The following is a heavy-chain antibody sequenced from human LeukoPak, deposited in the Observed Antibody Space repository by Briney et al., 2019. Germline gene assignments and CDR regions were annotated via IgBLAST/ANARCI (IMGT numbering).Heavy chain of an antibody. V-gene: IGHV3-53*01. Sequence: GGSLRLSCAASGFTFSSYSMNWVRQAPGKGLEWVSVIYGGGSTYYADSVKGRFTISRDNSKNTLYLQMNSLRAEDTAVYFCARGRSSIWGFDYWGQGTLVTVSS. CDR1: GFTFSSYS. CDR3: ARGRSSIWGFDY. J-gene: IGHJ4*02. D-gene: IGHD6-13*01. CDR2: IYGGGST.